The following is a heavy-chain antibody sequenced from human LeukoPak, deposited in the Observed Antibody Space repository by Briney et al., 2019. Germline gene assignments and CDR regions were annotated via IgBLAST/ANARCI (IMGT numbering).Heavy chain of an antibody. Sequence: SETLSLTCSVSGGSISSGGYYWSWIRQHPGKGLEWIEYMYYSGSPHYPPSPKSRVTISVDTSKNQFSLKLSSVTAADTAVYYCARELNDILTGAFDYWGQGTLVTVSS. CDR2: MYYSGSP. V-gene: IGHV4-31*03. CDR1: GGSISSGGYY. D-gene: IGHD3-9*01. J-gene: IGHJ4*02. CDR3: ARELNDILTGAFDY.